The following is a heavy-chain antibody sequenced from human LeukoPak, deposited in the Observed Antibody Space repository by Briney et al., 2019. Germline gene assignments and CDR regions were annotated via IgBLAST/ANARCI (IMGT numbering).Heavy chain of an antibody. CDR3: ARRYCSSASCLFDY. J-gene: IGHJ4*02. Sequence: PGGSLRLSCAASGFTFNTDEMSWVRQAPGKGLEWASCVSSSGTTMYHAGSVKGRFTISRDNAKNSLYLQMNSLRAEDTAVYYCARRYCSSASCLFDYWGQGTLVTVSS. CDR1: GFTFNTDE. CDR2: VSSSGTTM. D-gene: IGHD2-2*01. V-gene: IGHV3-48*03.